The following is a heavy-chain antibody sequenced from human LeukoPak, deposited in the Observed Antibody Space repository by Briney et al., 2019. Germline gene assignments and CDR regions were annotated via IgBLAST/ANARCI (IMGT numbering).Heavy chain of an antibody. CDR2: ISGDGGTT. J-gene: IGHJ4*02. CDR1: GGSISSYY. Sequence: HPSETLSLTCTVSGGSISSYYWSWIRQPPGKGLEWVSPISGDGGTTSYADSVKGRFTISRDNSENSLNLQMKSLRSEDTALYYCAKARRSGTHYSDFDFWGQGTLATVCS. D-gene: IGHD1-26*01. CDR3: AKARRSGTHYSDFDF. V-gene: IGHV3-43*02.